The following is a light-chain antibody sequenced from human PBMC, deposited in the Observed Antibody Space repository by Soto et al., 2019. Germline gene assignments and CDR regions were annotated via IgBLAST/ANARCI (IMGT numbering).Light chain of an antibody. CDR1: SSNIGSNS. V-gene: IGLV1-51*01. CDR2: DNN. Sequence: QSVLTQPPSVSAAPGQKVTISCSGSSSNIGSNSVSWYQQLPGTAPKLLIYDNNKRPSGILDRFSGSRSGTSATLGITGLQTGDEVDYYCGTWDSSMSAYVFGNGTKATVL. J-gene: IGLJ1*01. CDR3: GTWDSSMSAYV.